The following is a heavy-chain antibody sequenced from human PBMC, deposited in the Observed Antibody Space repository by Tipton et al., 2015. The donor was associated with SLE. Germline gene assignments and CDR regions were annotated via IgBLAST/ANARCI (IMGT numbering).Heavy chain of an antibody. CDR2: ISWNSGSI. Sequence: SLRLSCEASGFTFSTYWMHWVRQSPGKGLEWVSGISWNSGSIGYADSVKGRFTISRDNAKKSLFLHMNSLRAEDTAVYYCARDLSAALDSWGQGTLVTVSS. J-gene: IGHJ4*02. V-gene: IGHV3-9*01. CDR3: ARDLSAALDS. D-gene: IGHD6-13*01. CDR1: GFTFSTYW.